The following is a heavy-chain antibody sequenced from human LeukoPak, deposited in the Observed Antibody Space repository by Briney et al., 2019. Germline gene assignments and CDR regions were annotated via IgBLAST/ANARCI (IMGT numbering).Heavy chain of an antibody. V-gene: IGHV3-33*06. D-gene: IGHD3-3*01. CDR2: IWYDGSNK. J-gene: IGHJ4*02. CDR1: GFAFSSYG. Sequence: GGSLRLSCAASGFAFSSYGMHWVRQAPGKGLEWVAVIWYDGSNKYYADSVKGRFTISRDNSKNTLYLQMNSLRAEDTAVYYSAKDYDFWSGYPRPVDYWGQGTLVTVSS. CDR3: AKDYDFWSGYPRPVDY.